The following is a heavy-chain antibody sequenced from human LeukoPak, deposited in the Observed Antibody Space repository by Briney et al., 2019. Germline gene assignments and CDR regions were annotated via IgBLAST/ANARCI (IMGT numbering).Heavy chain of an antibody. CDR3: AKERELWFLYYFDY. CDR2: ISSSSSTI. Sequence: GGSLRLSCAASGFIFSSYSMNWVRQAPGKGLEWVSYISSSSSTIYYADSVKGRFTISRDNAKNSLYLQMNSLRAEDTAVYYCAKERELWFLYYFDYWGQGTLVTVSS. D-gene: IGHD5-18*01. J-gene: IGHJ4*02. CDR1: GFIFSSYS. V-gene: IGHV3-48*01.